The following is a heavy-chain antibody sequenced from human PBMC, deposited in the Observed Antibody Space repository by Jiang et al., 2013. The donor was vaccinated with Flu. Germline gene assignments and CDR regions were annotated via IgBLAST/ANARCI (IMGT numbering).Heavy chain of an antibody. CDR3: AKNFDTLVRPTRIDP. Sequence: QLVESGGDLVKPGGSLRLSCAASGFTFSSYTMNWVRQAPGKRLEWVSSISSSSSYIYYADSVKGRFTISRDNAKNSLYLYMDSLRAEDTAVYYCAKNFDTLVRPTRIDPWGQGTLVTVSS. CDR1: GFTFSSYT. J-gene: IGHJ5*02. D-gene: IGHD6-13*01. CDR2: ISSSSSYI. V-gene: IGHV3-21*01.